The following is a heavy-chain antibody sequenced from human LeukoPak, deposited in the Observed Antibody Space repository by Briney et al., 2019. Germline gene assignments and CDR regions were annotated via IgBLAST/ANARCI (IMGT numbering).Heavy chain of an antibody. D-gene: IGHD1-26*01. CDR3: TRVFGRQLPDY. J-gene: IGHJ4*02. CDR2: INPSGGSI. V-gene: IGHV1-46*01. Sequence: ASVKVSCKASGYIFSSYYMYWVRQAPGQGLEWMGIINPSGGSIRYAQKFQGRVTMTRDTSINTAYMEVSRLRSDDTAVYYCTRVFGRQLPDYWGQGTLVTVSS. CDR1: GYIFSSYY.